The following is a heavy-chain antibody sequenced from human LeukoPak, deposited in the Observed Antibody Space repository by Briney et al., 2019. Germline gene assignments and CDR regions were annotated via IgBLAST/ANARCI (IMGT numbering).Heavy chain of an antibody. CDR3: ARDITHYDFWSGYYDAIDY. Sequence: PGGFLRLSCAASGFTFSSYWMSWVRQAPGKGLEWVANIKQDGSDKHYVNSVKGRFTISRDNAKNSLYLQMNSLRAEDTAVYYCARDITHYDFWSGYYDAIDYWGQGTLVTVSS. CDR2: IKQDGSDK. D-gene: IGHD3-3*01. V-gene: IGHV3-7*01. CDR1: GFTFSSYW. J-gene: IGHJ4*02.